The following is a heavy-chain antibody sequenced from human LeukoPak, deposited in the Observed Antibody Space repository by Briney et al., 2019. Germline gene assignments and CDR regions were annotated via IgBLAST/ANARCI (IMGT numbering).Heavy chain of an antibody. Sequence: PGGSLRLSCAASGLTFSSYSMNWVRQAPGKGLEWVSSISSSSSYIYYADSVKGRFTISRDNAKNSLYLQMNSLRAEDTAVYYCASGKQLVPEYWGQGTLVTVSS. J-gene: IGHJ4*02. CDR2: ISSSSSYI. CDR1: GLTFSSYS. V-gene: IGHV3-21*04. CDR3: ASGKQLVPEY. D-gene: IGHD6-6*01.